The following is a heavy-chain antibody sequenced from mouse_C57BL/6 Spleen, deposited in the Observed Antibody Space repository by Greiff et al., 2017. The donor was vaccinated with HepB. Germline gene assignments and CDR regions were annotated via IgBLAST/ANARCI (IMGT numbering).Heavy chain of an antibody. CDR1: GFNIKDYY. V-gene: IGHV14-1*01. J-gene: IGHJ4*01. Sequence: EVQLQQSGAELVRPGASVKLSCTASGFNIKDYYMHWVKQRPEQGLEWIGRIDPEDGDTEYAPKFQGKATMTADTSSNTAYLQLSSLTSEDTAIYYCTPHGYDGDYAMDYWGQGTSVTVSS. CDR3: TPHGYDGDYAMDY. CDR2: IDPEDGDT. D-gene: IGHD2-2*01.